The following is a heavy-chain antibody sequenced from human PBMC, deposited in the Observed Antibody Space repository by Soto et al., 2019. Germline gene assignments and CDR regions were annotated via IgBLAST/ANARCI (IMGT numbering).Heavy chain of an antibody. CDR1: GFTFSSYA. CDR2: ISYDGSNK. J-gene: IGHJ6*02. Sequence: GGSLRLSCAASGFTFSSYAMHWVRQAPGKGLEWVAVISYDGSNKYYADSLKGRFTNSRDNSKNTLYLQMNSLRAEELAVYYCASGWPYYGLDFWGQGTTVTVSS. CDR3: ASGWPYYGLDF. V-gene: IGHV3-30-3*01.